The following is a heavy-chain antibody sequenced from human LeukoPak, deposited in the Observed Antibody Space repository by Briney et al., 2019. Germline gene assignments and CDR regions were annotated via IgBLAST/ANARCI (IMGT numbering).Heavy chain of an antibody. CDR1: GFTFSSYS. CDR3: ATPLLGLPDYYYYGMDV. Sequence: GGSLRLSCAASGFTFSSYSMNWVRQAPGKGLEWVSSISSSSGYIYYADSVKGRFTISRDNAKNSLYLQMNSLRAEDTAVYYCATPLLGLPDYYYYGMDVWGQGTTVTVSS. CDR2: ISSSSGYI. V-gene: IGHV3-21*01. J-gene: IGHJ6*02. D-gene: IGHD3-16*01.